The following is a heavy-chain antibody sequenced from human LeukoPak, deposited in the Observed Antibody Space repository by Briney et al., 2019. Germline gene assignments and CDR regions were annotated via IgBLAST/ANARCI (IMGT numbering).Heavy chain of an antibody. D-gene: IGHD3-10*01. Sequence: GGSLRLSCAASGFTFSSYAMSWVRQAPGKGLEWVSAISGSGGSTYYADSVKGRFTISRDNSKNTLYLQMNSLRAEDTAVYYCARGGRGASYYYYGMDVWGQGTTVTVSS. CDR2: ISGSGGST. CDR3: ARGGRGASYYYYGMDV. V-gene: IGHV3-23*01. CDR1: GFTFSSYA. J-gene: IGHJ6*02.